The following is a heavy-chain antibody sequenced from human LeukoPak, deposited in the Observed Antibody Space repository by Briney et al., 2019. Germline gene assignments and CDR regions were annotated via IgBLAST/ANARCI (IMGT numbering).Heavy chain of an antibody. CDR1: SGSISSTTW. CDR3: ALGYHDVWER. V-gene: IGHV4-4*02. CDR2: INHSGNT. D-gene: IGHD1-26*01. Sequence: SETLSLTCAVSSGSISSTTWWSWVRQPPGKGLEWIGEINHSGNTYYNPSLTGRVTISVDRSDNQFSLKVNSVTAADTAVYYCALGYHDVWERWGQGTLVTVSS. J-gene: IGHJ4*02.